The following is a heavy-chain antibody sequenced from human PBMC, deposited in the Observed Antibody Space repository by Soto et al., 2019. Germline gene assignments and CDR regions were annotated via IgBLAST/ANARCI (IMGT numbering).Heavy chain of an antibody. V-gene: IGHV4-59*01. Sequence: SETLSLTCAVSGGSISRYYWSWIRQPPGKGLEWIGYIYYSGSTNYNPSLKSRVTISVDTSKNQFSLKLSSVTAADTAVYYCARGVTAMAAAFDYWGQGTLVTVSS. J-gene: IGHJ4*02. CDR2: IYYSGST. CDR1: GGSISRYY. CDR3: ARGVTAMAAAFDY. D-gene: IGHD5-18*01.